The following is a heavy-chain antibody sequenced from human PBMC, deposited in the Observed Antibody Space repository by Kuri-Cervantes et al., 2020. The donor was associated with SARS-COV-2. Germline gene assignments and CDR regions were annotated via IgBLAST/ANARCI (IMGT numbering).Heavy chain of an antibody. CDR2: INAGNGNT. CDR3: ALAEQQIGYWFDP. D-gene: IGHD6-13*01. J-gene: IGHJ5*02. Sequence: ASVKVSCKASGYTFTSYAMHWVRQAPGQRLEWMGWINAGNGNTKYSPKFQGRVTITRDTSASTAYMELSSLRSEDTAVYYYALAEQQIGYWFDPWGQGTLVTVSS. CDR1: GYTFTSYA. V-gene: IGHV1-3*01.